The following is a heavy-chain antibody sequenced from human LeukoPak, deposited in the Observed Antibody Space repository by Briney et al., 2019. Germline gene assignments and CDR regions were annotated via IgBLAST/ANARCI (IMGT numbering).Heavy chain of an antibody. V-gene: IGHV4-39*02. CDR1: GGSIGSGSHY. D-gene: IGHD3-22*01. CDR2: IYYSGST. J-gene: IGHJ4*02. CDR3: AKRDDSGGNLVDL. Sequence: SETLSLTCTVSGGSIGSGSHYWAWIRQPPGKGLEWIGSIYYSGSTYYNPSLENRVTISIDTSKNHFSLKLSSLRAADTSVYYCAKRDDSGGNLVDLWGQGTLVTVS.